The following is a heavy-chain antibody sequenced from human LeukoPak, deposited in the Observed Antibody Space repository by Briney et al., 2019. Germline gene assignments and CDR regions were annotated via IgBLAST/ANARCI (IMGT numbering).Heavy chain of an antibody. CDR2: ISYDGSNK. V-gene: IGHV3-30*04. D-gene: IGHD6-6*01. CDR3: ARGRAARPFYYYMDV. J-gene: IGHJ6*03. Sequence: GRSLRLSCAASGFTFSSYAMHWVRQAPGKGLEWVAVISYDGSNKYYADSVKGRFTISRDNSKNTLYLQMNSLRAEDTAVYYCARGRAARPFYYYMDVWGKGTTVTVSS. CDR1: GFTFSSYA.